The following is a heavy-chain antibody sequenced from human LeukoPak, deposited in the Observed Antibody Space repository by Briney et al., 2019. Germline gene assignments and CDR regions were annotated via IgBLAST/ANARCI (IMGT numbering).Heavy chain of an antibody. J-gene: IGHJ4*02. CDR2: IIPILNIA. V-gene: IGHV1-69*04. CDR3: ARVAGSSYDY. Sequence: SVKVSCKASGGTFSSYGIIWVRQAPGQGLEWMGRIIPILNIADYAQKFQGRVTITADTSTSTAYMELSSLRSEDMAVYYCARVAGSSYDYWGQGTLVTVSS. D-gene: IGHD3-10*01. CDR1: GGTFSSYG.